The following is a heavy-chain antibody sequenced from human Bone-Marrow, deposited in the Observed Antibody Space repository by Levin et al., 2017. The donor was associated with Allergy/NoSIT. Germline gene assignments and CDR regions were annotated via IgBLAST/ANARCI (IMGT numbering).Heavy chain of an antibody. Sequence: GGSLRLSCTASGFTFGDYELNWFRQPPGKGLEWVGFINSEAHGGTTQYAASLKGRFTMSRDDSRSIAYLQMDSLKTEDTAVYFCSRDRSIYYGMDLWGPGTMVTVSS. CDR2: INSEAHGGTT. CDR3: SRDRSIYYGMDL. CDR1: GFTFGDYE. V-gene: IGHV3-49*03. J-gene: IGHJ6*02. D-gene: IGHD3-3*02.